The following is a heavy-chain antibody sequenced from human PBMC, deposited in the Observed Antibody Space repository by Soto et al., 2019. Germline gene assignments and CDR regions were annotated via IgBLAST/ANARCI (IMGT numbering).Heavy chain of an antibody. V-gene: IGHV3-66*04. J-gene: IGHJ2*01. CDR3: ARHVGSYWYFDL. Sequence: EVQLVESGGGLVQPGGSLRLSCAASGFTVSSSYMGWVRHAPGKGLEWVSSIYTGGNTYYADSVRGRFTVSTDNSKDTLYLQMNSPRVDDAAMYYCARHVGSYWYFDLWGRGTLVTVSS. CDR1: GFTVSSSY. D-gene: IGHD1-26*01. CDR2: IYTGGNT.